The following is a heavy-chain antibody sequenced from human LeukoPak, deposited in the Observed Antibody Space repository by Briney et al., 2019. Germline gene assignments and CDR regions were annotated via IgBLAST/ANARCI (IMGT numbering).Heavy chain of an antibody. CDR1: GFIFSGYG. D-gene: IGHD2-15*01. CDR3: ARIGCSGGNCNPYHYYDMDV. Sequence: PGRSLRLSCAASGFIFSGYGMHWVRQAPGKGLEWVAIIWYDGSIKYYTDSVKGRFTISRDNSKNTMYLQMNSLRVEDTAVYYCARIGCSGGNCNPYHYYDMDVWGQGTTVTVSS. J-gene: IGHJ6*02. V-gene: IGHV3-33*01. CDR2: IWYDGSIK.